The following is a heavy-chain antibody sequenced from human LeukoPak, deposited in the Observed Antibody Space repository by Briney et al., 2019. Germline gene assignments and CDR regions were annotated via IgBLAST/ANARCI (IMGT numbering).Heavy chain of an antibody. V-gene: IGHV3-48*01. D-gene: IGHD1-1*01. CDR1: GFTFSSYS. J-gene: IGHJ4*02. CDR3: ARDQERRPRGFGY. CDR2: ISSSSSTI. Sequence: GGSLRLSCAASGFTFSSYSMNWVRQAPGKGLEWVSYISSSSSTIYYADSVKGRFTISRDNTKNSLYLQMNSLRAEDTAVYYCARDQERRPRGFGYWGQGTLVTVSS.